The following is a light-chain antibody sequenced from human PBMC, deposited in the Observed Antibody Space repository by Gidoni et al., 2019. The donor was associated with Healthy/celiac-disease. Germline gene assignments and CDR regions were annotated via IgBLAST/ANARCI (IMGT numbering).Light chain of an antibody. CDR1: SSDVGSYNF. V-gene: IGLV2-23*01. CDR2: EGH. Sequence: QSALTQPASVSGSPGQAITIYCTGTSSDVGSYNFVSWYQQHPGKAHKHMIYEGHKRPSGVSNRFSGSKSGNTASLTISGLQAEDEADYYCCSYAGSSTYYVGTGTKVTVL. J-gene: IGLJ1*01. CDR3: CSYAGSSTYY.